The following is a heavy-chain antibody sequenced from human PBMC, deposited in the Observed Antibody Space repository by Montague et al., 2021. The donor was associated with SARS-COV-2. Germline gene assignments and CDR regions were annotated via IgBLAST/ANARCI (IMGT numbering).Heavy chain of an antibody. J-gene: IGHJ4*02. Sequence: SLRLSCAASGFTFDDYGMSWVRQAPGKGLEWVSGITRNGDSTGYGDSMKGRFTISRGNPKNYLYLQMNSLTAEDTALYYCSRGYKFGPFDLWGRGTLITVSS. D-gene: IGHD1-1*01. V-gene: IGHV3-20*04. CDR1: GFTFDDYG. CDR3: SRGYKFGPFDL. CDR2: ITRNGDST.